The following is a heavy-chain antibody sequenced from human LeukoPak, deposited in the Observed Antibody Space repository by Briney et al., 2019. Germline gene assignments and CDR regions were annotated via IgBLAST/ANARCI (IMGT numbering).Heavy chain of an antibody. CDR1: GYTFTRYG. V-gene: IGHV7-4-1*02. J-gene: IGHJ4*02. D-gene: IGHD2-2*01. Sequence: ASVKVSCKASGYTFTRYGMNWVRQAPGQGLEWMGWINTNTGNPTYAQGFTGRFVFSLDTSVSTAYLQISSLKAEDTAVYSCARADYCTSTTCSDTWVVDYWGQGTLVTVSS. CDR3: ARADYCTSTTCSDTWVVDY. CDR2: INTNTGNP.